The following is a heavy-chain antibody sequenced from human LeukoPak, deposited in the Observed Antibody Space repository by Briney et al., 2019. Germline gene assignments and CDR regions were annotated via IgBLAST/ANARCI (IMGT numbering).Heavy chain of an antibody. CDR3: ARGRDTAMVHYYYYYMDV. J-gene: IGHJ6*03. D-gene: IGHD5-18*01. Sequence: SETLSLTCTVSGGSISSYYWSWIRQPPGKGLEWIGYIYYSGSTNYNPSLKSRVTISVDTSKNQFSLKLSSVTAADTAVYYCARGRDTAMVHYYYYYMDVWGKGTTVTVSS. V-gene: IGHV4-59*01. CDR1: GGSISSYY. CDR2: IYYSGST.